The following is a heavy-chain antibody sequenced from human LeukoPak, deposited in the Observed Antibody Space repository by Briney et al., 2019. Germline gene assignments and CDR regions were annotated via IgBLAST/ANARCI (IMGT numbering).Heavy chain of an antibody. D-gene: IGHD6-19*01. CDR3: AREGFVAVAGRGFDY. V-gene: IGHV3-30*04. CDR1: GFTFSSYA. J-gene: IGHJ4*02. Sequence: GGSLRLSCAASGFTFSSYAMSWVRQAPGKGLEWVAVISYDGSNKYYADSVKGRFTISRDNSKNTLYLQMNSLGAEDTAVYYCAREGFVAVAGRGFDYWGQGTLVTVSS. CDR2: ISYDGSNK.